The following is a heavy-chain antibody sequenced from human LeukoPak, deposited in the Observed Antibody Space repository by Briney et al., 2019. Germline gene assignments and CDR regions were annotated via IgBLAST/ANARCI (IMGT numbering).Heavy chain of an antibody. CDR1: GFTFNNYA. J-gene: IGHJ4*02. CDR3: AKGSYYDSSGSFYFDY. Sequence: GGSLRLSCAASGFTFNNYAMIWVRQAPGKGLEWVSGISGSGDNTYYADSVKGRFTISRDNSKNTLYVQVNSLGTEDTAAYYCAKGSYYDSSGSFYFDYWGQGTLVTVSS. D-gene: IGHD3-22*01. V-gene: IGHV3-23*01. CDR2: ISGSGDNT.